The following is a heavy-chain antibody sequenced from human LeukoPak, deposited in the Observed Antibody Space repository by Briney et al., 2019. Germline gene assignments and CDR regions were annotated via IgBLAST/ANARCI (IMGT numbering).Heavy chain of an antibody. CDR1: GGSISSYY. CDR2: IYYSGST. J-gene: IGHJ6*02. CDR3: ARLFPYYYGMDV. V-gene: IGHV4-59*08. Sequence: SETLSLTCTVSGGSISSYYWSWIRQPPGKGLEWIGYIYYSGSTNYNPSLKSRVTISVDTSKNQFSLKLSSVTAADTAVYYCARLFPYYYGMDVWGQGTTVTVS.